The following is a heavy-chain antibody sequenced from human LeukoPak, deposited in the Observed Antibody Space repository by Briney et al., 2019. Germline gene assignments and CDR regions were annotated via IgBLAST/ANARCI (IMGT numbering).Heavy chain of an antibody. CDR3: ARAGYGDYKLDY. CDR2: IYYSGST. D-gene: IGHD4-17*01. Sequence: SETLSLTCTVSGGSISSGDYYWRWIRQPPGKGLEWIGYIYYSGSTYYNPSLKSRVTISVDTSKNQFSLKLSPVTAADTAVYYCARAGYGDYKLDYWGQGTLVTVSS. J-gene: IGHJ4*02. V-gene: IGHV4-30-4*08. CDR1: GGSISSGDYY.